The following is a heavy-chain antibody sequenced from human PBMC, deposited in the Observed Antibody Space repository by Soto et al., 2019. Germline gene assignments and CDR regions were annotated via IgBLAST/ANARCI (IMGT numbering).Heavy chain of an antibody. Sequence: QVQLVQSGAEVKKPGSSVRVSCKASGDTFSGHSISWVRQAPAQGLEWLGVITPMLGITNYSPKFQGRVTITADDSTSTAFLDLSSLKSDDTAVYYCARLTFDREGADFPLMCGVDVGGEGTRVSVSS. CDR1: GDTFSGHS. V-gene: IGHV1-69*01. D-gene: IGHD1-26*01. J-gene: IGHJ6*04. CDR3: ARLTFDREGADFPLMCGVDV. CDR2: ITPMLGIT.